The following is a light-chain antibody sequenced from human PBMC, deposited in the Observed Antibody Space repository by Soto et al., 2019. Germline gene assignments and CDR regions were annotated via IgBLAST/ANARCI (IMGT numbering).Light chain of an antibody. V-gene: IGLV2-23*02. CDR2: QVT. Sequence: QSALTQPASVSGSPGQSITISCTGTSSDLAIYNYVSWYQQQPGKAPKLMIYQVTNRPSGVSNRFSGSRSGNTASLTISGLQAEDEADYYCSSYAGSGTWVFGGGTKLTVL. J-gene: IGLJ3*02. CDR3: SSYAGSGTWV. CDR1: SSDLAIYNY.